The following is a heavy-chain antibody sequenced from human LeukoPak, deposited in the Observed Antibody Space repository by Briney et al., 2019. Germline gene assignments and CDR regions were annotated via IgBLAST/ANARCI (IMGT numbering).Heavy chain of an antibody. Sequence: GGSLRLSCAASGITFSSDSMNWVRQAPGKGLEWVSSINDNSHYIYYADSVKGRFTTSRDNAKNSLYLQLNSLRAEDTALYHCARGPRHGQYYYDSSGYSYSAFDTWGQGTMVTVSS. CDR3: ARGPRHGQYYYDSSGYSYSAFDT. V-gene: IGHV3-21*04. CDR1: GITFSSDS. D-gene: IGHD3-22*01. J-gene: IGHJ3*02. CDR2: INDNSHYI.